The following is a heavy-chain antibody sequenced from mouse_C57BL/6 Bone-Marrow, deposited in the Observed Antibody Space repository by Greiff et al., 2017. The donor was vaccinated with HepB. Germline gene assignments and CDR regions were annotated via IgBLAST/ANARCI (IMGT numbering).Heavy chain of an antibody. CDR2: INPYNGGT. J-gene: IGHJ3*01. Sequence: EVQLQQSGPVLVKPGASVKMSCKASGYTFTDYYMNWVKQSHGKSLEWIGVINPYNGGTSYNQKFKGKATLTVDKSSSTAYMELNSLTSEDSAVYYCGRKGGYVRLLGPGWFAYWGEGTLVTVSA. CDR3: GRKGGYVRLLGPGWFAY. D-gene: IGHD4-1*01. V-gene: IGHV1-19*01. CDR1: GYTFTDYY.